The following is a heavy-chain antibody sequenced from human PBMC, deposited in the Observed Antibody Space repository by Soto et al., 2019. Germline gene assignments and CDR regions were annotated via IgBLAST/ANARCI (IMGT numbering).Heavy chain of an antibody. Sequence: GASVKVSCKASGGTFSSYAISWVRQAPGQGLEWMRGIIPIFGTANYAQKFQGGVTITADESTSTAYMELSSLRSEDTAVYYCARESSPPRDYDFWSGYSRDTYYGMDVWGQGTTVTVSS. CDR3: ARESSPPRDYDFWSGYSRDTYYGMDV. J-gene: IGHJ6*02. D-gene: IGHD3-3*01. CDR2: IIPIFGTA. CDR1: GGTFSSYA. V-gene: IGHV1-69*13.